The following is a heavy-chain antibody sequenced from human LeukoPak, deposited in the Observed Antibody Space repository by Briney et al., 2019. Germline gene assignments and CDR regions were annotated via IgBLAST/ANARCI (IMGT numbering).Heavy chain of an antibody. Sequence: GGSLRLSCAASGFTFSSYAMSWVRQAPGKGLEWVSLISPSGGNTYYADSVRGRFTLSRDNSKNTLHLQMSSLRAEDTALYYCAKRGDSSGDSKHFDYWGQGTLVTVSS. CDR2: ISPSGGNT. D-gene: IGHD3-22*01. J-gene: IGHJ4*02. CDR3: AKRGDSSGDSKHFDY. CDR1: GFTFSSYA. V-gene: IGHV3-23*01.